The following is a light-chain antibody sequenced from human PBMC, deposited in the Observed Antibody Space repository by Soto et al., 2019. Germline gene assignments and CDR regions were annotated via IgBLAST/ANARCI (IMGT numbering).Light chain of an antibody. CDR3: LQHNSYPQT. J-gene: IGKJ1*01. CDR1: QGIRDA. CDR2: AAS. Sequence: DIQMTQSPSSLSASVGDRVTITCRAIQGIRDALGWYQQKPGKAPKRLIYAASSLQSGVPSRFSGSGSGTEFTLTISSLQPEDFATYYCLQHNSYPQTFGQGTKVYIK. V-gene: IGKV1-17*01.